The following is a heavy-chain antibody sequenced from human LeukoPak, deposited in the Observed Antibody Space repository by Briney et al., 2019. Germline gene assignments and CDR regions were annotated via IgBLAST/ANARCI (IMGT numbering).Heavy chain of an antibody. CDR1: GFTLNTND. CDR3: AKDSSSYDWGYMDV. CDR2: IGGSDGRT. Sequence: GGSLRLSCAASGFTLNTNDMNWVRQAPGKGLEWVSLIGGSDGRTRYADSVKGRFTISRDNSKNTLYLEMNSLRAEDTAVYYCAKDSSSYDWGYMDVWGKGTTVTISS. V-gene: IGHV3-23*01. J-gene: IGHJ6*03. D-gene: IGHD3-22*01.